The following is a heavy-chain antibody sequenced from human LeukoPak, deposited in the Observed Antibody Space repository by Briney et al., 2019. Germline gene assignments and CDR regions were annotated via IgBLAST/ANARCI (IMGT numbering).Heavy chain of an antibody. D-gene: IGHD3-9*01. Sequence: AETLSLTCTVSGGSISSDNYYWGWIRQPPGKGLEWLGTIYYSGSTYYSPTLLSRGTLSVDMTKNQFSLKLYSVTAADTAVYYCAGHRWPGRFFDCGPFDSWGQGTPVTVSS. CDR2: IYYSGST. CDR1: GGSISSDNYY. CDR3: AGHRWPGRFFDCGPFDS. V-gene: IGHV4-39*01. J-gene: IGHJ4*01.